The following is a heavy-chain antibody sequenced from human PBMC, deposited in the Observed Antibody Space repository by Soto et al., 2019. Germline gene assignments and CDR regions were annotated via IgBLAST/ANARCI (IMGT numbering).Heavy chain of an antibody. D-gene: IGHD6-13*01. CDR1: GYTFTSYY. J-gene: IGHJ4*02. CDR2: INPSGGST. CDR3: ASQSRSWYYFDY. V-gene: IGHV1-46*01. Sequence: ASVKVSCKASGYTFTSYYMHWVRQAPGQGLEWMGIINPSGGSTSYAQKFQGRVTMTRDTSTSTVYMELSSLRSEDTAVYYCASQSRSWYYFDYWGQGTLVTVSS.